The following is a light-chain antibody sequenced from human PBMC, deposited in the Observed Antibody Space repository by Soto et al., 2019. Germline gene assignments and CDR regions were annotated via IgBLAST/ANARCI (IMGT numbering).Light chain of an antibody. CDR1: SSNIGSNI. CDR3: QSYDSSLSGYV. V-gene: IGLV1-40*01. J-gene: IGLJ1*01. CDR2: GNS. Sequence: QSVLTQPPSASGTPGQRVTISCSGSSSNIGSNIVNWYQQLPGTAPKLLIYGNSNRPSGVPDRFSGSKSGTSASLAITGLQAEDEADYYCQSYDSSLSGYVFGTGTKLTVL.